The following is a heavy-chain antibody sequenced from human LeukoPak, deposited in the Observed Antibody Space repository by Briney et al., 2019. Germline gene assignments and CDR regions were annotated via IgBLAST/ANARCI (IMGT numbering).Heavy chain of an antibody. D-gene: IGHD2-8*01. J-gene: IGHJ4*02. CDR1: GFTFSSYA. V-gene: IGHV3-23*01. Sequence: PGRSLRLSCAASGFTFSSYAMHWVRQAPGKGLEWVSGISGSGAGTYYADSVKGRFTISRDNSKNTLYLQMNSLRADDTAVYYCAKMVREFYTISYYFDYWGQGTLVTVSS. CDR3: AKMVREFYTISYYFDY. CDR2: ISGSGAGT.